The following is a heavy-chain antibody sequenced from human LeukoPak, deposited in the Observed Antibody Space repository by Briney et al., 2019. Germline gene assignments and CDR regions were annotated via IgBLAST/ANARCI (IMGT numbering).Heavy chain of an antibody. CDR1: GASISSSY. CDR3: ASYRYYYDSSGTSHGGWFDP. Sequence: PSETLSLTCTVSGASISSSYWSWIRQPPGKGLEWIAYIYYSGSTNYNPSLKSRVTISVDTSKNQFSLKLSSVTAADTAVYYCASYRYYYDSSGTSHGGWFDPWGQGTLVTVSS. J-gene: IGHJ5*02. CDR2: IYYSGST. V-gene: IGHV4-59*01. D-gene: IGHD3-22*01.